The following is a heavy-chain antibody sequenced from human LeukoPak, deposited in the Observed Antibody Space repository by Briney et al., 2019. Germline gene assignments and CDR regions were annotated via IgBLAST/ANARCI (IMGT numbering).Heavy chain of an antibody. J-gene: IGHJ4*02. CDR2: ISYDGSNK. CDR1: GFTFSSYA. D-gene: IGHD6-13*01. CDR3: ARDQGIAAAGTQIDY. Sequence: GGSLRLSCAASGFTFSSYAMHWVRQAPGKGLEWVAVISYDGSNKYYADSVKGRFTISRDNSKNTLYLQMNSLRAEDTAVYYCARDQGIAAAGTQIDYWGEGTLVTVSS. V-gene: IGHV3-30-3*01.